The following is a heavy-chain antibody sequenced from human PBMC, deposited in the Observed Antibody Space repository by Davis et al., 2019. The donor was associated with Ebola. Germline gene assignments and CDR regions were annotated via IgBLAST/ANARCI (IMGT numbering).Heavy chain of an antibody. J-gene: IGHJ6*03. V-gene: IGHV7-4-1*01. CDR3: ARDTGGDYYYYYMDV. CDR2: INTNTGNP. Sequence: ASVKVSCKASGYTFTGYYIHWVRQAPGQGLEWMGWINTNTGNPTYAQGFTGRFVFSLDTSVSTAYLQICSLKAEDTAVYYCARDTGGDYYYYYMDVWGKGTTVTVSS. CDR1: GYTFTGYY. D-gene: IGHD1-14*01.